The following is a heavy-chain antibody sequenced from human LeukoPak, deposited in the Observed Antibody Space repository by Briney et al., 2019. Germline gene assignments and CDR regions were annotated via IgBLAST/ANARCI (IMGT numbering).Heavy chain of an antibody. CDR3: ARAVEMATNTFDY. CDR1: GGSISSSSYY. J-gene: IGHJ4*02. Sequence: PPETLSLTCTVSGGSISSSSYYWGWIRQPPGKGLEWIGSIYYSGSTYYNPSLKSRVTISVDTSKNQFSLKLSSVTAADTAVYYCARAVEMATNTFDYWGQGTLVTVSS. V-gene: IGHV4-39*01. D-gene: IGHD5-24*01. CDR2: IYYSGST.